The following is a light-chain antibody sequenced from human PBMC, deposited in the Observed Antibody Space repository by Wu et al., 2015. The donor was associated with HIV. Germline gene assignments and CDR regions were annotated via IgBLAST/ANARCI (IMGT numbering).Light chain of an antibody. Sequence: DIQMTQSPLTLSASVGDRVTITCRASQSISTWLAWYQQKPGKAPKLLIYKASTLESGVPSRFSGSGSGTEFTLTISSLQPDDFANYYCQQYNSDSWTFGQGTKGEVK. CDR3: QQYNSDSWT. CDR2: KAS. J-gene: IGKJ1*01. CDR1: QSISTW. V-gene: IGKV1-5*03.